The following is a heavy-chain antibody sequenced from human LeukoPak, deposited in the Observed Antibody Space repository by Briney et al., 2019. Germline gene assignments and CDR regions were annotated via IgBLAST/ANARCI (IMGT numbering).Heavy chain of an antibody. D-gene: IGHD4-17*01. CDR1: GFTFSSYS. CDR3: ARDPDYGDDRYFDY. Sequence: GGSLRLSCAASGFTFSSYSMNWVRQAPGKGLEWVSSITSSSSYIRYADSVKGRFTISRDDAENSLYLQMNSLRAEDTALYYRARDPDYGDDRYFDYWGQGALVTVSS. CDR2: ITSSSSYI. J-gene: IGHJ4*02. V-gene: IGHV3-21*01.